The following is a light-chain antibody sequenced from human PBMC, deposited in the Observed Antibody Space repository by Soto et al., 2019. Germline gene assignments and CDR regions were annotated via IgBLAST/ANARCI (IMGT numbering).Light chain of an antibody. CDR2: SND. Sequence: QSVLTQPPSASGTPGQRVTISCSGSSSNIGSNTVNWYQQLPGTAPKLLIYSNDQRPSGVPDRFSGSKSGTSASLAISWLQSEDEADYYCAAWDGSLNGYVFGTGTKLTVL. CDR3: AAWDGSLNGYV. V-gene: IGLV1-44*01. J-gene: IGLJ1*01. CDR1: SSNIGSNT.